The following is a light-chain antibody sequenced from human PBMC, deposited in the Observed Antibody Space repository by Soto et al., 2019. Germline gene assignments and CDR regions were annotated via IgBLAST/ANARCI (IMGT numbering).Light chain of an antibody. V-gene: IGKV3-15*01. J-gene: IGKJ1*01. CDR2: DAS. CDR1: QSVRSN. CDR3: QQYDNWPRT. Sequence: EKVMTQSPATLSVSPGERATLSCRASQSVRSNLAWYQQKPGQPPRLLIYDASTRATGIPSRFSGSGSGTEFTLTSSSLKSEVFAVYYCQQYDNWPRTCGQGTSVDFK.